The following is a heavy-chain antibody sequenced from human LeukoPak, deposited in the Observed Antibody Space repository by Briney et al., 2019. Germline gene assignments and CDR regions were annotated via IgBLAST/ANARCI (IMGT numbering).Heavy chain of an antibody. V-gene: IGHV1-2*02. CDR2: MNPNSGDT. Sequence: ASVKVSCKASGYTFTGYYMHWVRQAPGQGLEWMGWMNPNSGDTNYAQKLQGRVTMITDTSTSTAYMELRSLRSDDTAVYYCARGGRITFGGVIVPYYFDYWGQGTLVTVSS. CDR1: GYTFTGYY. CDR3: ARGGRITFGGVIVPYYFDY. D-gene: IGHD3-16*02. J-gene: IGHJ4*02.